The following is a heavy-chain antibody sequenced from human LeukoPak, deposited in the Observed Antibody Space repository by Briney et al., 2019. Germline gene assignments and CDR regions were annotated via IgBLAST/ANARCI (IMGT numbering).Heavy chain of an antibody. J-gene: IGHJ4*02. V-gene: IGHV3-23*01. Sequence: GGSLRLSCAASGFTFNSYAMSWVRQAPGKGLEWVSAIRGSGGGTYSADSVKGRFTISRDNSKNTLYLQMNSLRAEDTAVYYCARDQGGGYRVYYFDYWGQGTLVTVSS. CDR3: ARDQGGGYRVYYFDY. D-gene: IGHD5-12*01. CDR2: IRGSGGGT. CDR1: GFTFNSYA.